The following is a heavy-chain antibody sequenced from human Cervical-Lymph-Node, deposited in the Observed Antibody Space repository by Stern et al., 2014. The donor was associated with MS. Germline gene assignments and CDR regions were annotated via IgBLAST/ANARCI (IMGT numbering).Heavy chain of an antibody. J-gene: IGHJ4*02. D-gene: IGHD1-26*01. CDR3: ATGADATYYFDL. CDR2: IIPIFGTT. CDR1: GGTVSSYA. V-gene: IGHV1-69*01. Sequence: QMQLVQSGAEVKRPGSSVKVSCRASGGTVSSYAINWVRQAPGQGLEWMGGIIPIFGTTNYAQKFQGRVTIIADESTNTAYMELSRLKSEDTAVYYCATGADATYYFDLWGQGTLVTVSS.